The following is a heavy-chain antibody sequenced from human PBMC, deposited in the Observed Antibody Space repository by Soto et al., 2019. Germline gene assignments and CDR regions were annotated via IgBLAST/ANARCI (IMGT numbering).Heavy chain of an antibody. D-gene: IGHD1-1*01. CDR3: ARGRYGDY. J-gene: IGHJ4*02. V-gene: IGHV1-18*01. CDR1: GYNFTTYR. CDR2: ISAHNGNT. Sequence: QVHLVQSGAEVKKPGASVKVSCKGSGYNFTTYRIAWVRQAPGQGLEWMAWISAHNGNTDYAQKLQGRVTVTRDTSTSTAYMELRSLRSDDTAMYYCARGRYGDYWGQGALVTVSS.